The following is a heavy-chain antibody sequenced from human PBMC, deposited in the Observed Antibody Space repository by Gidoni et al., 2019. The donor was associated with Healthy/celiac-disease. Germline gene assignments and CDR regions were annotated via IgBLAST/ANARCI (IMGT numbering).Heavy chain of an antibody. CDR3: ARQRGYGGNLAFDI. V-gene: IGHV5-51*01. Sequence: QMPGKGLEWMGIIYPGDSDTRYSPSFQGQVTISADKSISTAYLQWSSLKASDTAMYYCARQRGYGGNLAFDIWGQGTMVTVSS. D-gene: IGHD2-21*02. CDR2: IYPGDSDT. J-gene: IGHJ3*02.